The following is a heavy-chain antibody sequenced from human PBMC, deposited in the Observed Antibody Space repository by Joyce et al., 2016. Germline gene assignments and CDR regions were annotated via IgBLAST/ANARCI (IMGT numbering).Heavy chain of an antibody. CDR1: GFTLSNYG. V-gene: IGHV3-30*18. Sequence: QVQLVDSGGGVVQPGRSLRLSCVASGFTLSNYGMHWVRQATGKGLEWVAVISYDGSNKYYSDSVKGRFTISRDNSRNTVYLQMNSLRPEDTAVYYCAKDCHYSSGYYEGFDYWGQGTLVTVSS. D-gene: IGHD3-22*01. J-gene: IGHJ4*02. CDR2: ISYDGSNK. CDR3: AKDCHYSSGYYEGFDY.